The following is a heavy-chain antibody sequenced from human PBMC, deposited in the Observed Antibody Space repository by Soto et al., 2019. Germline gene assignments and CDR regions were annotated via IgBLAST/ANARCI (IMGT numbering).Heavy chain of an antibody. Sequence: EVRLVESGGGLVKPGGSLRLSCTASGFTFGTYSMSWVRQAPGKGLEWLSSISSTSSYIYYADSVKGRFTISRDNAQSSVYPQMHSLRAEDTAVYYSAKEKDFYHFLIDSRGQGTQVSVSS. CDR2: ISSTSSYI. J-gene: IGHJ4*02. CDR3: AKEKDFYHFLIDS. V-gene: IGHV3-21*06. CDR1: GFTFGTYS. D-gene: IGHD3-3*01.